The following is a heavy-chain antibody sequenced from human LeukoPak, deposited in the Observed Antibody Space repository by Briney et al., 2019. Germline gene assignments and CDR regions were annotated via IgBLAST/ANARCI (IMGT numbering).Heavy chain of an antibody. CDR3: ARDRAEGKTWVEFDP. CDR2: IYSDGVT. Sequence: GGSLRLSCAASGFIVNSYAMSWVRQAPGKGLAWVSPIYSDGVTQYADSVKGRFTISRDNSKNTLYLQMNSLRDEDTAVYFCARDRAEGKTWVEFDPWGQGTLVTVSS. CDR1: GFIVNSYA. V-gene: IGHV3-66*02. J-gene: IGHJ5*02.